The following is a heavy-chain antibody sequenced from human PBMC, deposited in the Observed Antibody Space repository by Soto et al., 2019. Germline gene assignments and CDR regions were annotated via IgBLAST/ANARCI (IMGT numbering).Heavy chain of an antibody. CDR2: ISWNSGSI. J-gene: IGHJ4*02. CDR3: AKDIRRGYGSGSYYNHFDY. Sequence: GGSLRLSCAASGFTFDDYAMHWVRQAPGKGLEWVSGISWNSGSIGYADSVKGRFTISRDNAKNSLYLQMNSPRAEDTALYYCAKDIRRGYGSGSYYNHFDYWGQGTLVTVSS. D-gene: IGHD3-10*01. V-gene: IGHV3-9*01. CDR1: GFTFDDYA.